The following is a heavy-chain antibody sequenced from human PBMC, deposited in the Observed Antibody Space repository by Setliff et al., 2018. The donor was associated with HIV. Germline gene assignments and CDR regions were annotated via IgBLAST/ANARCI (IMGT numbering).Heavy chain of an antibody. CDR3: AREPAAIQGAYYYYYLDV. J-gene: IGHJ6*03. CDR1: GGSFSGYY. D-gene: IGHD2-2*02. CDR2: INYSGGT. Sequence: PSETLSLTCAVYGGSFSGYYWSWIRQPPGKGLEWIGEINYSGGTNYNPSLKSRVTISVDTSKNQFSLELSSVTAADTAVYYCAREPAAIQGAYYYYYLDVWGKGTAVTV. V-gene: IGHV4-34*01.